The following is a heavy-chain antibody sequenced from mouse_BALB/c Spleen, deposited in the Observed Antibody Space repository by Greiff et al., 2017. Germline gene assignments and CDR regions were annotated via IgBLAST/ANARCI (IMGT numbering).Heavy chain of an antibody. D-gene: IGHD2-3*01. V-gene: IGHV10-1*02. J-gene: IGHJ1*01. CDR2: IRSKSNNYAT. Sequence: EVMLVESGGGLVQPKGSLKLSCAASGFTFNTYAMNWVRQAPGKGLEWVARIRSKSNNYATYYADSVKDRFTISRDDSQSMLYLQMNNLKTEDTAMYYCVRGGDGYWYFDVWGAGTTVTVSS. CDR1: GFTFNTYA. CDR3: VRGGDGYWYFDV.